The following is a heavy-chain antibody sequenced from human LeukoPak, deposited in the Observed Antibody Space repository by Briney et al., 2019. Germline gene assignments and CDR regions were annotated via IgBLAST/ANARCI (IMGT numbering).Heavy chain of an antibody. CDR3: ARMDYGGYYYYYYMDV. D-gene: IGHD4-23*01. J-gene: IGHJ6*03. CDR2: IYHSGST. Sequence: SETLSLTCTVSGYSISSGYYWGWIRQPPGEGLEWIGSIYHSGSTYYNPSLKSRVTISVDTSKNQFSLKLSSVTAADTAVYYCARMDYGGYYYYYYMDVWGEGTTVTVSS. V-gene: IGHV4-38-2*02. CDR1: GYSISSGYY.